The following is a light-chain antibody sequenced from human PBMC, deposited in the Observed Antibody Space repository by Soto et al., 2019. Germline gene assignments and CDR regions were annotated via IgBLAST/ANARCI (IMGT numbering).Light chain of an antibody. CDR1: NSNVGGNT. CDR2: TDN. V-gene: IGLV1-44*01. J-gene: IGLJ1*01. Sequence: QSVLTQPPSASGAPGQRVTISCSGNNSNVGGNTVSWYQQVPGTAPLLLIYTDNQRPSGVPDRFSGSKSGTSASLAITGLQAEDEADYYCQSYDSSLYGYVFGSGTKVTVL. CDR3: QSYDSSLYGYV.